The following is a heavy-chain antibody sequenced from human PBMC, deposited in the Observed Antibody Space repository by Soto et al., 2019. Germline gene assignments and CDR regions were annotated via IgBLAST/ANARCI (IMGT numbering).Heavy chain of an antibody. V-gene: IGHV1-69*02. CDR1: GDTFSFYT. CDR3: ATSYGSGSSPFDY. D-gene: IGHD3-10*01. CDR2: VNPILVMS. J-gene: IGHJ4*02. Sequence: QVQLVQSGAEVKKPGSSVKVSCKASGDTFSFYTLNWIRQAPGQGFEWVGRVNPILVMSSSAHKFQVRVSMFADKSTGTAYMELRSLRSDDTAVYYCATSYGSGSSPFDYWGQGTLVTVSS.